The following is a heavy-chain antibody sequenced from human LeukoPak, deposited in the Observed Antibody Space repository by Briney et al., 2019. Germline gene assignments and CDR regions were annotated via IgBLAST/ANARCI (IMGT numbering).Heavy chain of an antibody. J-gene: IGHJ4*02. CDR2: ISGSGGST. CDR1: GFTFSSYS. Sequence: GGSLRLSCAASGFTFSSYSMNWVRQAPGKGLEWVSAISGSGGSTYYADSVKGRFTISRDNSKNTLYLQMNSLRAEDTAVYYCAKFGGRGTFDYWGQGTLVTVSS. D-gene: IGHD1-26*01. V-gene: IGHV3-23*01. CDR3: AKFGGRGTFDY.